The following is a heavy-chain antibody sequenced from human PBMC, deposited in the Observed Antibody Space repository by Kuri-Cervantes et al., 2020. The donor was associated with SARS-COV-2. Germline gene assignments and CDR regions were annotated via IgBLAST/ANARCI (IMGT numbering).Heavy chain of an antibody. CDR1: GGSISSTSYY. D-gene: IGHD3-3*01. CDR3: ARHVVSGWSGYFDY. V-gene: IGHV4-39*01. CDR2: IYYRGST. Sequence: SETLSLTCTVSGGSISSTSYYWGWVRRPPGKGLEWIGSIYYRGSTYYNPSLKSRVTISVDTSKNQFSLKLSSVTAADTAVYYCARHVVSGWSGYFDYWGQGTLVTVSS. J-gene: IGHJ4*02.